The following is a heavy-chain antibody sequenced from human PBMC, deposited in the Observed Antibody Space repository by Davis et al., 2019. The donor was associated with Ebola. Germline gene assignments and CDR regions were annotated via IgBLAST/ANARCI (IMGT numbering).Heavy chain of an antibody. D-gene: IGHD3-10*01. CDR1: GYTFTSYY. CDR3: ARVQLLWFRELLQFGGGWFDP. V-gene: IGHV1-46*01. CDR2: INPSGGST. Sequence: ASVKVSCKASGYTFTSYYMHWVRQAPGQGLEWMGIINPSGGSTSYAQKFQGRVTMTRDTSTSTVYMELSSLRSEDTAVYYCARVQLLWFRELLQFGGGWFDPWGQGTLVTVSS. J-gene: IGHJ5*02.